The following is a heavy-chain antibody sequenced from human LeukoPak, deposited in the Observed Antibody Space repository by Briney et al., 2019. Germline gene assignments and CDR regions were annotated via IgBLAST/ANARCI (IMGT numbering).Heavy chain of an antibody. D-gene: IGHD3-10*01. V-gene: IGHV4-39*07. J-gene: IGHJ4*02. CDR1: GGSISSSSYY. Sequence: SETLSLTCTVSGGSISSSSYYWGWVRQPPGKGLEWIGSTYYSGSTYYNPSLKSRVTISVDTSKNQFSLKLSSVTAADTAVYYCARVGGVQVFRRPPYYFDYWGQGTLVTVSS. CDR3: ARVGGVQVFRRPPYYFDY. CDR2: TYYSGST.